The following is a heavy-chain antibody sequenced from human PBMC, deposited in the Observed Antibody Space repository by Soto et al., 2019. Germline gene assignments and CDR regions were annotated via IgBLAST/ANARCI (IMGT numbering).Heavy chain of an antibody. V-gene: IGHV4-31*02. D-gene: IGHD2-21*02. CDR1: GGSISSGGYY. Sequence: PWDTQSLTSTDSGGSISSGGYYWSWFRQHPGTGLEWIGYIYYSGSTYYNPSLKSRVTISVDTSKNQFSLKLSSVTAADTAVYYCAREYCGGDCSDYYYYYGMDVWGQWTTVTVS. J-gene: IGHJ6*02. CDR2: IYYSGST. CDR3: AREYCGGDCSDYYYYYGMDV.